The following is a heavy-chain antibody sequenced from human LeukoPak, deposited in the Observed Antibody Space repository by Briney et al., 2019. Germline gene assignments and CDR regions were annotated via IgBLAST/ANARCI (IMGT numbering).Heavy chain of an antibody. CDR1: GFTFSSYS. V-gene: IGHV3-21*01. Sequence: GGSLRLSCAASGFTFSSYSMNWVRQVPGKGLEWVSSISSRSSYVYYADSVKGRFTISRDNAWNSLYLQMNSLRAEDTAEYYCARDLEYCSSTSCYERDYWGQGTLVTVSS. J-gene: IGHJ4*02. CDR3: ARDLEYCSSTSCYERDY. CDR2: ISSRSSYV. D-gene: IGHD2-2*01.